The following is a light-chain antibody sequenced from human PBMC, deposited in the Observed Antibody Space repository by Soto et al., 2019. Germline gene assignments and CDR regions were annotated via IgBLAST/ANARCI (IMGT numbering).Light chain of an antibody. Sequence: DIQMTQSPSTLSGSVGDRVTITCRASQTISSWLAWYQQKPGKAPKLLIYKASTLKSGVPSRFSGSGSGTEFTLTISSLQPDAFATYYCQPYNSDSRTFGQGTKVDIK. CDR1: QTISSW. V-gene: IGKV1-5*03. J-gene: IGKJ1*01. CDR2: KAS. CDR3: QPYNSDSRT.